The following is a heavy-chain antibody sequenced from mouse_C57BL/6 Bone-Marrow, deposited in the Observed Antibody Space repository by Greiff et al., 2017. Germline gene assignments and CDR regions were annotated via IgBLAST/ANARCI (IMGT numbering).Heavy chain of an antibody. CDR1: GFNFKNTC. V-gene: IGHV14-3*01. D-gene: IGHD4-1*01. Sequence: EVQLQQSVAELVRPGASVKLSCTASGFNFKNTCMHWVKQRPEQGLEWIGRIDPANGNTKYDPKFQGKATLTADTSSNTAYLQLSSLTSEDTAIYYCARLGGRYFDYWGQGTTLTVSS. J-gene: IGHJ2*01. CDR2: IDPANGNT. CDR3: ARLGGRYFDY.